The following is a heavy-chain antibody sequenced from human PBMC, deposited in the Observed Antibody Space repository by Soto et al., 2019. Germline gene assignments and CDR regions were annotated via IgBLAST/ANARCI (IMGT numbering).Heavy chain of an antibody. J-gene: IGHJ3*02. Sequence: QVQLVQSGAEVKKPGASVKVSCKASGYTFTGYYMHWVRQAPGQGLEWMGWINPNSGGTNYAQKFQGRVTMTRDTSISTAYMELSRLRSDDTAVYYCARGYYDFWSGYGKDAFDIWGQGTMVTVSS. D-gene: IGHD3-3*01. CDR1: GYTFTGYY. CDR2: INPNSGGT. CDR3: ARGYYDFWSGYGKDAFDI. V-gene: IGHV1-2*02.